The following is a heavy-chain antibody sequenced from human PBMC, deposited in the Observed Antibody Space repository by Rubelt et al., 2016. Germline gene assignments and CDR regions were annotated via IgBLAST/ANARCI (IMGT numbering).Heavy chain of an antibody. J-gene: IGHJ3*02. CDR2: LYYSGST. CDR1: GGSISSYY. Sequence: WLTCTVSGGSISSYYWSCIRQPPGKGLEWIGYLYYSGSTDYNPSLKSRVTISVDTSKNQFSLNLSSVTAADTAVYYCARRPSRDAFDIWGQGTMVTVSS. CDR3: ARRPSRDAFDI. V-gene: IGHV4-59*01.